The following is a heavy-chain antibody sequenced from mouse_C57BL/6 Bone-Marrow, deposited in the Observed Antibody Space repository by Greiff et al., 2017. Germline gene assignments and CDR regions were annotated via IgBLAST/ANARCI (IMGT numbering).Heavy chain of an antibody. V-gene: IGHV14-4*01. CDR3: SSFDGNYFDV. J-gene: IGHJ2*01. CDR2: IDPEIGDT. CDR1: GFNIKDAY. D-gene: IGHD2-3*01. Sequence: VQLKESGAELVRPGASVKLSCTASGFNIKDAYIHWVKQRPEQGLEWIGWIDPEIGDTEYASKFQGKATITSDTSSKTAYLQLSRLTSEYTAVYYCSSFDGNYFDVWGQGTPLTVAS.